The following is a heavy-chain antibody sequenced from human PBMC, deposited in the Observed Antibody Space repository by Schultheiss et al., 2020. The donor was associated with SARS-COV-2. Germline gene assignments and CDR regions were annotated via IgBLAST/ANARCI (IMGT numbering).Heavy chain of an antibody. D-gene: IGHD3-3*01. CDR2: ISGSGGST. Sequence: GGSLRLSCAASGFTFSSYAMSWVRQAPGKGLEWVSAISGSGGSTYYADSVKGRFTISRDNSKNTLYLQMNSLRAEDTAVYYCARGLRFLEWLLYDYHYYGMDVWGQGTTVTVSS. CDR3: ARGLRFLEWLLYDYHYYGMDV. V-gene: IGHV3-23*01. CDR1: GFTFSSYA. J-gene: IGHJ6*02.